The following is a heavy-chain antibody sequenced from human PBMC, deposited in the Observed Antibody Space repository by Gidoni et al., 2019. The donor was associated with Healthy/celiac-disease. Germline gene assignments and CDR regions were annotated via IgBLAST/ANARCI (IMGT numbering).Heavy chain of an antibody. V-gene: IGHV3-21*01. CDR1: GFTFSSYG. CDR3: ARDHYDILTRGYWYFDL. D-gene: IGHD3-9*01. J-gene: IGHJ2*01. CDR2: ISSSSSYI. Sequence: EVQLVESGGGLVKPGGSLRLSCAASGFTFSSYGMTWVRQAPGKGLEWVSSISSSSSYIYYADSVKGRFTISRDNAKKSLYLQMNSLRAEDTAVYYCARDHYDILTRGYWYFDLWGRGTLVTVSS.